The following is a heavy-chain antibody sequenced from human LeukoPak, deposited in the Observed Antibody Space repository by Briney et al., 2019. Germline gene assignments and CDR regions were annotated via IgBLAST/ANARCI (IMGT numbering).Heavy chain of an antibody. V-gene: IGHV4-34*01. CDR1: GGSFSGYY. Sequence: SETLSLTCAVYGGSFSGYYWSWIRQPPGKGLEWIGEINHSGSTNYNPSLKSRVTISVDTSKNQFSLKLSSVTAAGTAVYYCARDRELGYCSGGSCLRLDYYYGMDVWGQGTTVTVSS. D-gene: IGHD2-15*01. J-gene: IGHJ6*02. CDR3: ARDRELGYCSGGSCLRLDYYYGMDV. CDR2: INHSGST.